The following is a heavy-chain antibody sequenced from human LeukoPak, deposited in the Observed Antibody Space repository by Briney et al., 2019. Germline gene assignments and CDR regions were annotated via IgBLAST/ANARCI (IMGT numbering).Heavy chain of an antibody. CDR1: GFTFSSIG. CDR2: IWYDGGSK. V-gene: IGHV3-33*01. CDR3: VRASIEGATILDY. J-gene: IGHJ4*02. Sequence: GGSLRLSCAASGFTFSSIGMHWVRQTPGKGLEWVAGIWYDGGSKYYTDSVQGRFTISRDNDRNTLFLQMNSLRAQDTAVYYCVRASIEGATILDYWGQGTLVTVSS. D-gene: IGHD1-26*01.